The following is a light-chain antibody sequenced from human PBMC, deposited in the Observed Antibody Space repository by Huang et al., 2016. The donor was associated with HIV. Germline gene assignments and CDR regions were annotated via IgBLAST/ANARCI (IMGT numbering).Light chain of an antibody. J-gene: IGKJ5*01. CDR1: QSVSSN. CDR2: GAS. CDR3: QQYNNWPPIT. Sequence: EIVMTQSPATLSVSPGERATLSCRASQSVSSNLAWYKQKPGQAPRLLMYGASTRATGIPGRFSGSGSGTEFTLTISSLQSEDSAVYYCQQYNNWPPITFGQGTRLEIK. V-gene: IGKV3-15*01.